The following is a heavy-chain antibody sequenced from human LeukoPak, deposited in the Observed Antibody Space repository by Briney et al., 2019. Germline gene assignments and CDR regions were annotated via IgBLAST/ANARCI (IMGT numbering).Heavy chain of an antibody. D-gene: IGHD2-2*01. CDR1: GFTFSSYA. CDR2: ISYDGSNK. J-gene: IGHJ5*02. V-gene: IGHV3-30-3*01. CDR3: ARAGHYCSSTSCYWFDP. Sequence: GRSLRLSCAASGFTFSSYAMHWVRQAPGKGLEWVAVISYDGSNKYYADSVKGRFTISRDNSKNTLYLQMNSLRAEDTAVYYCARAGHYCSSTSCYWFDPWGQGTLVTVSS.